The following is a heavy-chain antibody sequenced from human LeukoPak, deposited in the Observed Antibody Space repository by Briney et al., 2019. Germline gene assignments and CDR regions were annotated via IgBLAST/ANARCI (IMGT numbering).Heavy chain of an antibody. CDR2: VFFTGST. D-gene: IGHD1-26*01. CDR1: GDSIRIHY. V-gene: IGHV4-59*11. CDR3: ARVEWELLGAHL. Sequence: SETLSLTCSVSGDSIRIHYWSWIRQPPGKRPEWIGHVFFTGSTTYNPTLEGRVTISIDTSGSQFSLKLTSVTAADTAVYYCARVEWELLGAHLWGQGILLSVSS. J-gene: IGHJ4*02.